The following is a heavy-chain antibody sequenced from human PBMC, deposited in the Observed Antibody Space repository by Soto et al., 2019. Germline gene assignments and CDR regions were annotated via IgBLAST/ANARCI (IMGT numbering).Heavy chain of an antibody. CDR1: GGSISSHY. D-gene: IGHD4-4*01. J-gene: IGHJ4*02. Sequence: SETLSLTCTVSGGSISSHYWSWIRQPPGQGLEWIGYVYYSGSTNYNPSLKSRVTISVDTSKNQFSLKLSSVTAADTAVYYCARVSNYLFDYWGQGTLVTVSS. CDR3: ARVSNYLFDY. V-gene: IGHV4-59*11. CDR2: VYYSGST.